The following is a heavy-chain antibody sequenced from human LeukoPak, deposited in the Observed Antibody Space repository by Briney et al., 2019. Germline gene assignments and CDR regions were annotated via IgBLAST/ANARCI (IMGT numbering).Heavy chain of an antibody. J-gene: IGHJ4*02. CDR3: AMDYSSSWYLGY. CDR1: GGSISSYY. Sequence: PSETLSLTCTVSGGSISSYYWSWIRRPPGKGLEWIGYIYYSGSTYYNPSLKSRVTISVDTSKNQFSLKLSSVTAADTAVYYCAMDYSSSWYLGYWGQGTLVTVSS. D-gene: IGHD6-13*01. V-gene: IGHV4-59*06. CDR2: IYYSGST.